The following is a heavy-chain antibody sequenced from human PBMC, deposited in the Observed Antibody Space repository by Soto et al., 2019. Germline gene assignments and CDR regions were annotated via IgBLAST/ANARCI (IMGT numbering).Heavy chain of an antibody. CDR1: GGSFSGYY. D-gene: IGHD3-3*01. CDR2: INHSGST. J-gene: IGHJ5*02. Sequence: SETLSLTCAVYGGSFSGYYWSWIRQPPGKGLEWIGEINHSGSTNYNPSLKGRVTISVDTSKNQFSLKLSSVTAADTAVYYCARGLRITIFGVVMPGYRWGQGTLVTVSS. CDR3: ARGLRITIFGVVMPGYR. V-gene: IGHV4-34*01.